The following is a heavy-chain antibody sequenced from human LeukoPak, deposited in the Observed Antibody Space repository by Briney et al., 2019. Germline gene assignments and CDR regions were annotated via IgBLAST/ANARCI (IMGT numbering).Heavy chain of an antibody. D-gene: IGHD6-19*01. CDR2: ISYDGSDK. V-gene: IGHV3-30*04. Sequence: GGSLRLSCAASGFSFSSYAMHWARQAPGKGLEWVAVISYDGSDKKYGDSVKGRFTTSRDNSKNTVYLQMNSLRAEDTAVYYCAIDAIAVAYRAEYFQHWGQGTLVTVSS. CDR1: GFSFSSYA. J-gene: IGHJ1*01. CDR3: AIDAIAVAYRAEYFQH.